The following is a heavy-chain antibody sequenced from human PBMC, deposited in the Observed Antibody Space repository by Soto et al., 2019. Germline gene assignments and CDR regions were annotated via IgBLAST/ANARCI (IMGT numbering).Heavy chain of an antibody. CDR3: ARGLATLPVFAFDV. D-gene: IGHD6-6*01. CDR1: GFSLSTSGVG. Sequence: SGPTLVNPTQTLTLTCSFSGFSLSTSGVGVGWVRQPPGKALEWLALIYWSGDEHYRASLKSRLTIAKDTSKNHVVLIMTNRDPLDTATYYCARGLATLPVFAFDVWGQGTTVTVSS. J-gene: IGHJ3*01. CDR2: IYWSGDE. V-gene: IGHV2-5*01.